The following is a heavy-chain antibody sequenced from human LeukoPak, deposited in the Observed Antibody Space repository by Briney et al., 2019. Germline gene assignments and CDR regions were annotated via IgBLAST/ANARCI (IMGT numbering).Heavy chain of an antibody. CDR1: GGSFSGYY. CDR3: ARDFLSDFWSGYYRNHWFDP. CDR2: INHSGST. Sequence: SETLSLTCAVYGGSFSGYYWTWIRQPPGKGLEWFGEINHSGSTNHNPSLKSRVTISVDTSKNQFSLKLSSVTAADTAVYYCARDFLSDFWSGYYRNHWFDPWGQGTLVTVSS. V-gene: IGHV4-34*01. D-gene: IGHD3-3*01. J-gene: IGHJ5*02.